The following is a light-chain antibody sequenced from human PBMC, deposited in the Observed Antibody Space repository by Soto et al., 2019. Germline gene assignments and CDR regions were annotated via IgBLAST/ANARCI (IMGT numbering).Light chain of an antibody. CDR1: SSDIGAYDY. J-gene: IGLJ3*02. Sequence: QSALTQPASVSGSPVQSITIYCTGTSSDIGAYDYVSWYQQHPGKAPKLTIYKVTSRPSGVSIRFSGSKSGSAASLTISGLQAEDEADYYCSSYSGISHWVFGGGTKLTVL. V-gene: IGLV2-14*01. CDR2: KVT. CDR3: SSYSGISHWV.